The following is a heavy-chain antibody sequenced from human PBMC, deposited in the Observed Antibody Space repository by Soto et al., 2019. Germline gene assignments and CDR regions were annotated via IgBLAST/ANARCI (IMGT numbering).Heavy chain of an antibody. Sequence: GGSLRLSCAASGFSFSSYEMNWVRQAPGKGLEWVSAISDGGGTTYYADSVKGRFTISRDNSKNTLYLQMDSLRAEDTAVYYCAKNRGIIMIVESWGQGTLVTVSS. J-gene: IGHJ4*02. D-gene: IGHD3-22*01. V-gene: IGHV3-23*01. CDR1: GFSFSSYE. CDR3: AKNRGIIMIVES. CDR2: ISDGGGTT.